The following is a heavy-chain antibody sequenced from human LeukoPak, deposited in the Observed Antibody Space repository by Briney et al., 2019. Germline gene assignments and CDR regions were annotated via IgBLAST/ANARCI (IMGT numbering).Heavy chain of an antibody. D-gene: IGHD3-16*01. CDR1: GFTFSSYA. V-gene: IGHV3-23*01. CDR3: ARDGVPAYYYAMDV. J-gene: IGHJ6*02. Sequence: PGGSLRLSCAASGFTFSSYAMSWVRQAPGKGLEWVSAISGSGGSTYYADSLKGRFTISRDNAKNSLFLQMNSLRAEDTAVYYCARDGVPAYYYAMDVWGQGTTVTASS. CDR2: ISGSGGST.